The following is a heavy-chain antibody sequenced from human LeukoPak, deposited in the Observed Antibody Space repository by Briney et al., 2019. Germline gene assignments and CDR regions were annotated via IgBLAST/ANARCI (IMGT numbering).Heavy chain of an antibody. CDR2: IYYSGST. J-gene: IGHJ4*02. Sequence: SETLSLTCTVSGGSISSYYWSWIRKPPGKGLEWLGYIYYSGSTNYNPSLKSRVTISVDTSKIQFSLKLSSLTAADTAVYYCARSLPYYCSGGGCPFDYWGQGTLVSVSS. D-gene: IGHD2-15*01. CDR3: ARSLPYYCSGGGCPFDY. V-gene: IGHV4-59*01. CDR1: GGSISSYY.